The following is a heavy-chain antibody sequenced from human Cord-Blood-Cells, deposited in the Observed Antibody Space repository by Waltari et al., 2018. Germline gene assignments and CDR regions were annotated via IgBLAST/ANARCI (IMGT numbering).Heavy chain of an antibody. Sequence: VQRVWAGGGLSPPGGSLRLSCAASGFTVRSHSMTRVRQARGKGLEWVSVIYSGDSTYYADSVKGRFTISRDNSKNTLYLQMNSLRAEDTAVYYCASKLTGDAFDIWGQGTMVTVSS. CDR3: ASKLTGDAFDI. CDR1: GFTVRSHS. J-gene: IGHJ3*02. D-gene: IGHD7-27*01. CDR2: IYSGDST. V-gene: IGHV3-53*01.